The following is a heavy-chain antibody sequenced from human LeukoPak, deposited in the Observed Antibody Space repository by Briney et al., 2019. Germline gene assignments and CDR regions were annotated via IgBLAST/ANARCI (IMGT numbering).Heavy chain of an antibody. CDR1: GFTFSSYA. V-gene: IGHV3-30*04. D-gene: IGHD6-13*01. Sequence: GGSLRLSCAASGFTFSSYAMHWVRQAPGKGLEWVAVISYDGSNKYYADSVKGRFTISRDNSKNTLYLQMNSLRAEDTAVYYCARDPPWAAAGAPPFHTYYFDYWGQGTLVTVSS. J-gene: IGHJ4*02. CDR2: ISYDGSNK. CDR3: ARDPPWAAAGAPPFHTYYFDY.